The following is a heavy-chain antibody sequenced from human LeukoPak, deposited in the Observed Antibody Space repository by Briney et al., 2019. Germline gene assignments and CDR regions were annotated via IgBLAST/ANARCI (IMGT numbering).Heavy chain of an antibody. J-gene: IGHJ4*02. V-gene: IGHV1-18*01. CDR1: GYTFTSYG. Sequence: ASVKVSCKASGYTFTSYGISWVRQAPGQGLEWMGWISAYNGNTNYAQKLQGRVTMTTDTSTSTAYMELRSLRADDTAVYYCARHRASSSTRSPFDYWGQGTLVTVSS. CDR2: ISAYNGNT. D-gene: IGHD6-6*01. CDR3: ARHRASSSTRSPFDY.